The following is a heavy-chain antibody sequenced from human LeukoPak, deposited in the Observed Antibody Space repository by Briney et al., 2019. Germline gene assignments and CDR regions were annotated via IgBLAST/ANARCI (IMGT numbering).Heavy chain of an antibody. J-gene: IGHJ4*02. D-gene: IGHD3-10*01. CDR1: GDTFKRYG. Sequence: SVKVSCKASGDTFKRYGISWVRQAPGQGLEWMGRIIPIVDETDYTQKFQGRVTFTADKSTSTAYMDLSGLTSEDTAVYYCAAALYIGQLLSAFDFWGQGTPVIVSS. CDR2: IIPIVDET. V-gene: IGHV1-69*04. CDR3: AAALYIGQLLSAFDF.